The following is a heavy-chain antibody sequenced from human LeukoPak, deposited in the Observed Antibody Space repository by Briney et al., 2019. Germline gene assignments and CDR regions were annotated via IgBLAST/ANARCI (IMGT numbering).Heavy chain of an antibody. V-gene: IGHV3-7*01. J-gene: IGHJ4*02. D-gene: IGHD3-22*01. CDR2: IKQDGSEK. Sequence: GGSLRLSCAASGFTFSDYWMTWVRQAPGKGLEWVANIKQDGSEKDYVDSVKGRFTISRDNAKNSLYLQMDSLRVEDTAVYFCARRGGYSSGYYYWGQGTLVTVSS. CDR1: GFTFSDYW. CDR3: ARRGGYSSGYYY.